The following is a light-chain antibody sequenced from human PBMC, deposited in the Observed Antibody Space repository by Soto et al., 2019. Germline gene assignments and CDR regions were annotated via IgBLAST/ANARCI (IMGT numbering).Light chain of an antibody. Sequence: QSALTQPPSASGSPGQSVTISCTGTTSDIGAYNYVSWYQQRPGKAPKLIIYEVTNRPSGVSTRFSGSKSGNTASLTISGLQAEDEAVYYCCSHSSSITWMFGGGTKLTVL. CDR1: TSDIGAYNY. CDR2: EVT. V-gene: IGLV2-14*01. J-gene: IGLJ3*02. CDR3: CSHSSSITWM.